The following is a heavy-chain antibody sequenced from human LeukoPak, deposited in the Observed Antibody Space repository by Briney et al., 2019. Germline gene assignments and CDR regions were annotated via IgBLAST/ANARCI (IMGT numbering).Heavy chain of an antibody. CDR3: AKDLNGFWSGYYKGFDY. J-gene: IGHJ4*02. D-gene: IGHD3-3*01. CDR2: ISYDGSNK. Sequence: GGSLRLSCAASGFTFSSYGMHWVRQAPGKGLEWVAVISYDGSNKYYADSVKGRFTISRDNSKNTLYLQMNSLRAEDTAVYYCAKDLNGFWSGYYKGFDYWGQGTLVTVSS. CDR1: GFTFSSYG. V-gene: IGHV3-30*18.